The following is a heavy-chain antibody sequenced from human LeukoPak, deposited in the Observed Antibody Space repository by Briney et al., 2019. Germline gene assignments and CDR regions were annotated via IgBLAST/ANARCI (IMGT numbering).Heavy chain of an antibody. CDR3: ARYYDGSGSPRFDP. Sequence: SETLSLTCTVSGDSISSGYYWGWIRQPPGRGLEWIGSIHHSGSSYYNPSLKSRVTISVDTSKNQFSLKLSSVTAADTAVHYGARYYDGSGSPRFDPWGQGTLVTVSS. D-gene: IGHD3-22*01. J-gene: IGHJ5*02. CDR1: GDSISSGYY. V-gene: IGHV4-38-2*02. CDR2: IHHSGSS.